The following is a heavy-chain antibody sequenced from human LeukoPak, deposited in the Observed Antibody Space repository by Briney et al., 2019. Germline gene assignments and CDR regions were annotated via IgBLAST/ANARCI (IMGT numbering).Heavy chain of an antibody. V-gene: IGHV4-31*03. D-gene: IGHD5-12*01. CDR1: GGSISSGGYY. Sequence: SETLSLTCTVSGGSISSGGYYWSWIRQHPGKGLEGIGYIYYSESTYYNPSLKSRVTVSVDTSKNQFSLKLSSGTAADTAVYYCARARHSSGYADYFDYWGQGTLVTVSS. CDR3: ARARHSSGYADYFDY. CDR2: IYYSEST. J-gene: IGHJ4*02.